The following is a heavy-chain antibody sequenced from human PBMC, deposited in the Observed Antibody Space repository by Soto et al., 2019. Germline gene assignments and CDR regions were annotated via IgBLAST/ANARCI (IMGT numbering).Heavy chain of an antibody. D-gene: IGHD3-10*01. CDR1: GYTFTSYA. J-gene: IGHJ5*02. Sequence: QVQLVQSGAEVKKPGASVKVSCKASGYTFTSYALHWVRQAPGQRLEWMGWINAGNGNTKYSQNFQGRVTITRDTSASTAYMELSSLRSGDTAVYYCASPLGSCFSFDPWGQGTLVTVSS. V-gene: IGHV1-3*01. CDR3: ASPLGSCFSFDP. CDR2: INAGNGNT.